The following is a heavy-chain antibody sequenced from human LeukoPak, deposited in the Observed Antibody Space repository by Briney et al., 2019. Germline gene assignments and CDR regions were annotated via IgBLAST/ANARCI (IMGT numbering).Heavy chain of an antibody. CDR1: DEPFSGSY. CDR3: AKGTWGLDY. V-gene: IGHV4-34*01. J-gene: IGHJ4*02. D-gene: IGHD3-16*01. Sequence: PSETLSLTCAVSDEPFSGSYWSWIRQPPGEGLEWIGEINHSGSTNYDPSLKSRVTISVDTSKGQVSLELNSVTAADTAVYYCAKGTWGLDYWGQGTLVTVSS. CDR2: INHSGST.